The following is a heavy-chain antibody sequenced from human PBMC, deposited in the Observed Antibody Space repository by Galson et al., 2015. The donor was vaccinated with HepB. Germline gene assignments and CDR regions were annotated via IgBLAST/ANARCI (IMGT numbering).Heavy chain of an antibody. J-gene: IGHJ1*01. D-gene: IGHD3-10*01. Sequence: SVKVSCKASGSTFSSYGISWVRQAPGQGLEWMGWISAYDGNTKYAQKLQGRVTMTTDTSTRTAYMELRSLRSDDTAVYYCGRDHTMVAEYIHHWGQGTLVTVSS. CDR2: ISAYDGNT. CDR1: GSTFSSYG. CDR3: GRDHTMVAEYIHH. V-gene: IGHV1-18*01.